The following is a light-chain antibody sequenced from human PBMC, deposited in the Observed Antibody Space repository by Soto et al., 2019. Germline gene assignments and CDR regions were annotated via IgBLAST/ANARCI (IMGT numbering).Light chain of an antibody. J-gene: IGLJ1*01. V-gene: IGLV1-51*01. CDR1: SSNIGNNF. CDR3: GTWDSSLSVYV. CDR2: DND. Sequence: VLTQPPSVSAAPGQKVTISCSGSSSNIGNNFVSWFQQLPGAAPKVLIYDNDKRPSGIPDRFSGSKSGTSATLDITGLQTGDEADYYCGTWDSSLSVYVFAIGTKVTVL.